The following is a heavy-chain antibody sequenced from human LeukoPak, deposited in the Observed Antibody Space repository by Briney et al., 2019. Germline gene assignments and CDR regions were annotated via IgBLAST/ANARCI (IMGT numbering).Heavy chain of an antibody. D-gene: IGHD3-22*01. J-gene: IGHJ4*02. CDR3: ARGQTYYYDSSGYYYDY. CDR1: GGSISSYY. CDR2: IYYSGYT. Sequence: ASETLSLTCTVSGGSISSYYWSWIRQPPGKGLEWIGYIYYSGYTNYNPSLKSRVTISVDTSKNQFSLKLSSVTAADTAVYYCARGQTYYYDSSGYYYDYWGQGTLVTVSS. V-gene: IGHV4-59*12.